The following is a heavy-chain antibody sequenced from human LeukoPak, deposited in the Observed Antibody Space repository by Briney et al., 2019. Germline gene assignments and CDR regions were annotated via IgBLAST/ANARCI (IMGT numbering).Heavy chain of an antibody. V-gene: IGHV3-74*01. CDR3: ARDPLTSVLMVFRVGYYFDY. CDR2: INTDGSST. Sequence: GGSLRLSCAASGFTFSSYWMHWVRRAPGKGLVWVSRINTDGSSTSYADSVKGRFTISRDNAKNTLYLQMNSLRAEDTAVYYCARDPLTSVLMVFRVGYYFDYWGQGPLVTVSS. D-gene: IGHD2-8*01. CDR1: GFTFSSYW. J-gene: IGHJ4*02.